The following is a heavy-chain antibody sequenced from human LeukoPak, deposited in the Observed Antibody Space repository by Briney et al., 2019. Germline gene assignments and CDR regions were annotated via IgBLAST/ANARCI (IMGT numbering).Heavy chain of an antibody. V-gene: IGHV3-21*01. Sequence: PGGSLRLSCAASGFTFSSYEMNWVRQAPGKGLEWVSSISSSSSYIYYADSVKGRFTISRDNAKNSLYLQMNSLRAEDTAVYYCARDPGGIAVAGSTWGQGTLVTVSS. CDR1: GFTFSSYE. CDR3: ARDPGGIAVAGST. J-gene: IGHJ5*02. D-gene: IGHD6-19*01. CDR2: ISSSSSYI.